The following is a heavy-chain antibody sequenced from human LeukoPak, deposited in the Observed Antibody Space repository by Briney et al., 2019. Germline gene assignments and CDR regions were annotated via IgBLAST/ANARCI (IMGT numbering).Heavy chain of an antibody. CDR2: IWYDGSNK. CDR1: GFTFSSYG. V-gene: IGHV3-33*01. CDR3: ARDLLELQFLEWLTPRGGGLSY. Sequence: GGSLRLSCAASGFTFSSYGMHWVRQAPGKGLEWVAVIWYDGSNKYYADSVKGRFTISRDNSKKTLYLQMNSLRAEDTHVYYCARDLLELQFLEWLTPRGGGLSYWGQGTLVTVSS. D-gene: IGHD3-3*01. J-gene: IGHJ4*02.